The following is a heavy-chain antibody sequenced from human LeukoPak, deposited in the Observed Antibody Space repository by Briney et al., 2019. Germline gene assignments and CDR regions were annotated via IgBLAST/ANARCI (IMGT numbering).Heavy chain of an antibody. CDR2: IYTSGST. Sequence: PSETLSLTCTVSRGSISSGSDYWSRIRQPAEKGLEWIGRIYTSGSTNYNPSLKSRVTISVDTSKNQFSLKLSSVTAADTAVYYCAGEYNWNYYFFDYWGQGSLVTVSS. CDR1: RGSISSGSDY. CDR3: AGEYNWNYYFFDY. V-gene: IGHV4-61*02. D-gene: IGHD1-7*01. J-gene: IGHJ4*02.